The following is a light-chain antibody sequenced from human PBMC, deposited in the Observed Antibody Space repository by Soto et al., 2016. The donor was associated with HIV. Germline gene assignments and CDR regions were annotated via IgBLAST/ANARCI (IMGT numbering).Light chain of an antibody. Sequence: SSELTQDPAVSVALGQTVTITCQGDSLRSYDASWFQQKPGQAPLLVIYGRDSRPSEIPDRFSGSSSGNXASLTITGAQAEDEADYYCDSRDSTNKYVIFGGGTKLTVL. CDR1: SLRSYD. CDR3: DSRDSTNKYVI. V-gene: IGLV3-19*01. J-gene: IGLJ2*01. CDR2: GRD.